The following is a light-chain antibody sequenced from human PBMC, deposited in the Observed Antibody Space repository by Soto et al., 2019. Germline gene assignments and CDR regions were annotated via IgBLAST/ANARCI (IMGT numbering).Light chain of an antibody. CDR2: DGY. CDR3: QQYETYFRYT. V-gene: IGKV1-5*01. J-gene: IGKJ2*01. CDR1: QTINSK. Sequence: DIQMTQSPSTLSASVGDRVTITCRASQTINSKLAWYQKKPGQAPKLLIFDGYNLESGVPSRFSGSGSGTEFTLSIGSLQPDDFATYYWQQYETYFRYTFGQGTKLDIK.